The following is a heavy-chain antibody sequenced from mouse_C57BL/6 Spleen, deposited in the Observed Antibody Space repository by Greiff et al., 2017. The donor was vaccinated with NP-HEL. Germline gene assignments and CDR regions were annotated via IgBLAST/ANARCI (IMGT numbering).Heavy chain of an antibody. CDR1: GFTFSDAW. CDR2: IRNKANNHAT. CDR3: TRLLTGTWFDY. D-gene: IGHD4-1*01. V-gene: IGHV6-6*01. J-gene: IGHJ2*01. Sequence: EVKLVESGGGLVQPRGSMKLSCAASGFTFSDAWMDWVRQSPEKGLEWVAEIRNKANNHATYYAESVKGRFTISRDDSKSSVYLQMNSLRAEDTGVYYCTRLLTGTWFDYWGQGTTLTVSS.